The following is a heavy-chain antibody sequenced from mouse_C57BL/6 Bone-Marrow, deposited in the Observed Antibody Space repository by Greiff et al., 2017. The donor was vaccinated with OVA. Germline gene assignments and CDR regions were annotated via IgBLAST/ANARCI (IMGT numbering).Heavy chain of an antibody. D-gene: IGHD1-1*01. CDR3: ARHEEDYYGSSFYAMDY. Sequence: VQLQQSGAELVEPGASVKLSCKASGYTFTEYTIHWVKQRSGQGLEWIGWFYPGSGSIKYNEKFKDKATLTADKSSSTVYMELSRLTSEDSAVYFCARHEEDYYGSSFYAMDYWGQGTSVTVSS. J-gene: IGHJ4*01. V-gene: IGHV1-62-2*01. CDR1: GYTFTEYT. CDR2: FYPGSGSI.